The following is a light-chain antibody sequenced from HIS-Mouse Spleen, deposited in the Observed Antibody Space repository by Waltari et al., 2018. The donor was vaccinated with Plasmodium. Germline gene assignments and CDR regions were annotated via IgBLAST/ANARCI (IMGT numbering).Light chain of an antibody. CDR1: SSDVGGYNY. Sequence: QSALTQPASVSGPPGQSITISCPGTSSDVGGYNYVYWYQQHPGKAPKLMIYEVSNRPSGVSNRFSGSKSGNTASLTISGLQAEDEADYYCSSYTSSSTWVFGGGTKLTVL. CDR2: EVS. CDR3: SSYTSSSTWV. V-gene: IGLV2-14*01. J-gene: IGLJ3*02.